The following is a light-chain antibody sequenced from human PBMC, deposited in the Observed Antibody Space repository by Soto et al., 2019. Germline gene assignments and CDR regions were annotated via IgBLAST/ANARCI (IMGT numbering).Light chain of an antibody. J-gene: IGKJ5*01. CDR3: QQYGSSPIT. CDR1: QSVRSN. Sequence: EIVLTQSPATLSVSPGERATLSCRASQSVRSNLAWYQQKPRQSPRLLIYGASTRATGIPDRFSGSGSGTDFTLTISRLEPEDFAVYYCQQYGSSPITFGQGTRLEIK. V-gene: IGKV3-20*01. CDR2: GAS.